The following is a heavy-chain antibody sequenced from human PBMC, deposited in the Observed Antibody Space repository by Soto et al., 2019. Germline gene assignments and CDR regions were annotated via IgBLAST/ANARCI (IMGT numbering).Heavy chain of an antibody. CDR1: GFTFSSYS. J-gene: IGHJ4*02. CDR3: ARGRTVKGFDY. CDR2: ISSSSSYI. D-gene: IGHD2-2*01. Sequence: GGSLRLSFAASGFTFSSYSMNWVRQAPGKGLEWVSSISSSSSYIYYADSVKGRFTISRDNAKNSLYLQMNSLRAEDTAVYYCARGRTVKGFDYWGQGTLVTVSS. V-gene: IGHV3-21*01.